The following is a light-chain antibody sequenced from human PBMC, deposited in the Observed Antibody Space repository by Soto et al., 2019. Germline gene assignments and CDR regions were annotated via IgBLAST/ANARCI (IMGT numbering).Light chain of an antibody. J-gene: IGKJ5*01. CDR2: GAS. CDR3: QQYKKWPPIT. CDR1: QSVSSN. V-gene: IGKV3-15*01. Sequence: DILMTQSPATLSVSPGERATLSCRVSQSVSSNLAWYQQKPGQAPRLLIYGASTRATGIPARFSGSGSGTEFTLTISSLLSEDFAVYYCQQYKKWPPITFGQGTRLEIK.